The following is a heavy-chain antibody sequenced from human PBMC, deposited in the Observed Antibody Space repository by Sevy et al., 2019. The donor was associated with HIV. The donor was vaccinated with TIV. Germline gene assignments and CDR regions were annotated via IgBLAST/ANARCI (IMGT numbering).Heavy chain of an antibody. CDR3: ARDNRVSYYYGMDV. Sequence: SETLSLTCTVSGGSISSGGYYWSWIRQHPGKGLEWIGYIYYSGSTYYNPSLKSRVTISVDTPKNQFSLKLSSVTAADTAVYYCARDNRVSYYYGMDVWGQGTTVTVSS. CDR1: GGSISSGGYY. D-gene: IGHD3-22*01. CDR2: IYYSGST. V-gene: IGHV4-31*03. J-gene: IGHJ6*02.